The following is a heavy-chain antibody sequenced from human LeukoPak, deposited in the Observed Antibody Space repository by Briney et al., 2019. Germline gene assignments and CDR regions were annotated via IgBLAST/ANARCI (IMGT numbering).Heavy chain of an antibody. V-gene: IGHV1-69*05. CDR3: ARVDRYHFYLDV. CDR2: IIPIFGTP. J-gene: IGHJ6*03. CDR1: GGTFRTYS. Sequence: ASVKVSCKASGGTFRTYSVTWVRQAPGQGLEWMGGIIPIFGTPNYAQEFQGRVKVTTDDATGTAYMELSSLMSEDTAIYYCARVDRYHFYLDVWGKGTPVTVSS.